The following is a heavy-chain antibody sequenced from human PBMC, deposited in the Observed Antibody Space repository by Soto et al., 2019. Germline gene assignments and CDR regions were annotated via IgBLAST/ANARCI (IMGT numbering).Heavy chain of an antibody. V-gene: IGHV1-58*01. D-gene: IGHD3-22*01. CDR1: GFTFTSSA. J-gene: IGHJ4*02. Sequence: ASVKVSFKASGFTFTSSAVQWVRQARGQRLEWIGWIVVGSGNTNYAQKFQERVTITRDMSTSTAYMELSSLRSEDTAVYYCAAKYYYDSSGWYYFDYWGQGTLVTVSS. CDR2: IVVGSGNT. CDR3: AAKYYYDSSGWYYFDY.